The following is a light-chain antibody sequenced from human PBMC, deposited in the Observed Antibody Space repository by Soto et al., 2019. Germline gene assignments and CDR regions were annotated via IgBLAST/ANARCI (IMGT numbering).Light chain of an antibody. CDR3: SSYTTTGTQV. CDR2: DVS. Sequence: QSVLTQPASVSGSPGQSITVSCTGTTSDVGGFDYVSWYQQHPGKAPKLVIFDVSNRPSGVSDRFSGSKSGNTASLTISGLQAEDEADYYCSSYTTTGTQVFGTGTKVTVL. J-gene: IGLJ1*01. CDR1: TSDVGGFDY. V-gene: IGLV2-14*03.